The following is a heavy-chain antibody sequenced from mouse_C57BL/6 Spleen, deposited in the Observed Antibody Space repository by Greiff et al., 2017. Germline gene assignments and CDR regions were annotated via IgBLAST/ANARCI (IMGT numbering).Heavy chain of an antibody. CDR3: ARSRDSNYVGYAMDY. CDR1: GYTFTSYW. D-gene: IGHD2-5*01. V-gene: IGHV1-72*01. J-gene: IGHJ4*01. CDR2: IDPNSGGT. Sequence: QVQLKQPGAELVKPGASVKLSCKASGYTFTSYWMHWVKQRPGRGLEWIGRIDPNSGGTKYNEKFKSKATLTVDKPSSTAYMQLSSLTSEDSAVYYCARSRDSNYVGYAMDYWGQGTSVTVSS.